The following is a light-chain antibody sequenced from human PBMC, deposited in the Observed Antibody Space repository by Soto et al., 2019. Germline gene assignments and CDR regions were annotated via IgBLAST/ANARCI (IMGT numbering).Light chain of an antibody. CDR1: QSVSSN. Sequence: EIVMPQYPATLSVSPGERATLSCRASQSVSSNLAWYQQKPGQAPRPLIYGASTRATGIPARFSGSGSGTEFTLTISSLQSEDFAVYYCQQYNNWPPWTFGQGTKVDIK. J-gene: IGKJ1*01. CDR3: QQYNNWPPWT. CDR2: GAS. V-gene: IGKV3-15*01.